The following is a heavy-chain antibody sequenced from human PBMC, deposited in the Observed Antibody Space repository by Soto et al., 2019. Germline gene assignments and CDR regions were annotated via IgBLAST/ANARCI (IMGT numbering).Heavy chain of an antibody. CDR1: GGSISSYY. CDR3: ARVMRARAGGMVRGTFDI. CDR2: IYYSGST. J-gene: IGHJ3*02. V-gene: IGHV4-59*01. D-gene: IGHD3-10*01. Sequence: SETLSLTCTVSGGSISSYYWSWIRHPPGKGLEWIGYIYYSGSTNYNPSLKSRVTISVDTSKNQFSLKLSSVTAADTAVYYCARVMRARAGGMVRGTFDIWGQGTMVTVSS.